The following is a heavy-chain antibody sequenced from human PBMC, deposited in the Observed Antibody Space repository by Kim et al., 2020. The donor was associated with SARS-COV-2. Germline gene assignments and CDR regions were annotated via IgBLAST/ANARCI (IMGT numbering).Heavy chain of an antibody. CDR3: ARSSLLDFDY. J-gene: IGHJ4*02. CDR2: GGT. V-gene: IGHV1-2*02. Sequence: GGTNYAQTFQGRVTMTRDRSISTVYLELTSLRSDDTAVYYCARSSLLDFDYWGQGTLVTVSS. D-gene: IGHD3-16*02.